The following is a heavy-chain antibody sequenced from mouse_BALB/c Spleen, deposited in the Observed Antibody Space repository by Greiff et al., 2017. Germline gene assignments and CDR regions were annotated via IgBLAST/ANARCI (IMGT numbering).Heavy chain of an antibody. J-gene: IGHJ1*01. V-gene: IGHV7-1*02. CDR1: GFTFSDFY. D-gene: IGHD1-2*01. CDR3: ARAPHYYGYWYFDV. Sequence: EVQLVESGGGLVQPGGSLRLSCATSGFTFSDFYMEWVRQPPGKRLEWIAASRNKANDYTTEYSASVKGRFIVSRDTSQSILYLQMNALRAEDTAIYYCARAPHYYGYWYFDVWGAGTTVTVSS. CDR2: SRNKANDYTT.